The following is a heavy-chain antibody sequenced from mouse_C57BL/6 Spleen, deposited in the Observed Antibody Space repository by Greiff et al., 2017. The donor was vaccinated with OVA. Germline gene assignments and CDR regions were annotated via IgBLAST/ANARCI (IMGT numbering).Heavy chain of an antibody. CDR1: GFTFSSYT. V-gene: IGHV5-9*01. D-gene: IGHD2-1*01. CDR2: ISGGGGNT. J-gene: IGHJ1*03. Sequence: EVKVVESGGGLVKPGGSLKLSCAASGFTFSSYTMSWVRQTPEKRLEWVATISGGGGNTYYPDSVKGRFTISRDNAKNTLYLQMSSLRSEDTALYYCARQRDGNGYFDVWGTGTTVTVSS. CDR3: ARQRDGNGYFDV.